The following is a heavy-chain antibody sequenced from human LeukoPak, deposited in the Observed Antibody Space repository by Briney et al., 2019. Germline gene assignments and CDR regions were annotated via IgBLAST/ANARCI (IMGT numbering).Heavy chain of an antibody. CDR3: ARVVGATTLDY. V-gene: IGHV1-69*04. J-gene: IGHJ4*02. D-gene: IGHD1-26*01. CDR1: GGTFSSYA. Sequence: GSSVKVSCKASGGTFSSYAISWVRQAPGQGPEWMGRIIPILGIANYAQKFQGRVTITADKSTSTAYMELSSLRSEDTAVYYCARVVGATTLDYWGQGTLVTVSS. CDR2: IIPILGIA.